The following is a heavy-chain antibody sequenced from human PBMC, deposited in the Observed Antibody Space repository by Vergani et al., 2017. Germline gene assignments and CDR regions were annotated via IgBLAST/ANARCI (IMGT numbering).Heavy chain of an antibody. Sequence: QVQLVESGGGVVQPGRSLRLSCAASGFTFSSYAMHRVRQAPGKGLEWVAVISYDGSNKYYADSVKGRFTISRDNSKNTLYLQMNSLRAEDTAVYYCARDPDIVVVPAAINPVYWGQGTLVTVSS. CDR1: GFTFSSYA. V-gene: IGHV3-30-3*01. D-gene: IGHD2-2*02. CDR2: ISYDGSNK. J-gene: IGHJ4*02. CDR3: ARDPDIVVVPAAINPVY.